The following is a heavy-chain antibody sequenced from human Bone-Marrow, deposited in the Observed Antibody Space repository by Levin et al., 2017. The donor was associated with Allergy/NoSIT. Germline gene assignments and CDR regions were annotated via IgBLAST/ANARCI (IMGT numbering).Heavy chain of an antibody. Sequence: NPSETLSLTCAVYGGSFSGYYWSWIRQPPGKGLEWIGEINHSGSTNYNPSLKSRVTISVDTSKNQFSLKLSSVTAADTAVYYCARGPGWRGYSYGHPNDYWGQGTLVTVSS. D-gene: IGHD5-18*01. CDR2: INHSGST. CDR3: ARGPGWRGYSYGHPNDY. CDR1: GGSFSGYY. V-gene: IGHV4-34*01. J-gene: IGHJ4*02.